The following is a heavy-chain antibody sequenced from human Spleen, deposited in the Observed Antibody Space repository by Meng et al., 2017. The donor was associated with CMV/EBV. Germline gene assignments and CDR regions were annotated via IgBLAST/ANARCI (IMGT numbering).Heavy chain of an antibody. V-gene: IGHV4-34*01. CDR1: GGSFSGYY. CDR3: ARWGGYYSYGMDV. Sequence: SETLSLTCGVYGGSFSGYYWSWIRQPPGKGLGWIGEINHGGSTNYNPSLKSRVTISVDTSKNQFSLKLSSVTAADTAVYYCARWGGYYSYGMDVWGQGTTVTVSS. CDR2: INHGGST. J-gene: IGHJ6*02. D-gene: IGHD3-10*01.